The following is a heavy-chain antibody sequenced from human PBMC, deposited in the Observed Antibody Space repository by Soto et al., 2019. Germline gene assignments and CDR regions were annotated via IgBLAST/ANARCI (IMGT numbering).Heavy chain of an antibody. CDR1: GFTFSSYG. Sequence: PGGSLRLSCAASGFTFSSYGMHWVRQAPGKGLEWVAVISYDGSNKYYADSVKGRFTISRDNSKNTLYLQMNSLRAEDTAVYYCAKDPGEGALLWFGEFGWFDPWGQGTLVTVSS. V-gene: IGHV3-30*18. D-gene: IGHD3-10*01. CDR3: AKDPGEGALLWFGEFGWFDP. CDR2: ISYDGSNK. J-gene: IGHJ5*02.